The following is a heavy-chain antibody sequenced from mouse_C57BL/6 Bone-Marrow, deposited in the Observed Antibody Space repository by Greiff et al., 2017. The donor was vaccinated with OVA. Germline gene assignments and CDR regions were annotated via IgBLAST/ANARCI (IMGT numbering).Heavy chain of an antibody. J-gene: IGHJ3*01. CDR1: GFTFSSYA. CDR3: TRDDGYYVRFAY. Sequence: EVKLVESGEGLVKPGGSLKLSCAASGFTFSSYAMSWVRQTPEKRLEWVAYISSGGDYIYYADTVKGRFTISRDNARNTLYLQMSSLKSEDTAMDYCTRDDGYYVRFAYWGQGTLVTVSA. CDR2: ISSGGDYI. V-gene: IGHV5-9-1*02. D-gene: IGHD2-3*01.